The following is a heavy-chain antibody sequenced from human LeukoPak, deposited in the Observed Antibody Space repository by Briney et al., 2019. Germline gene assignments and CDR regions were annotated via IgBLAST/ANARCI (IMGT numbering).Heavy chain of an antibody. CDR1: GDSVSSISAA. V-gene: IGHV6-1*01. J-gene: IGHJ3*02. CDR2: TYYKSKWYN. CDR3: ARVSSPWSPRDAFDI. D-gene: IGHD1-26*01. Sequence: SQTLSLTCAISGDSVSSISAAWNWIRQSPSRGLEWLGRTYYKSKWYNDYAVSVKSRITINSDTSKNQFSLQLSSVTPEDTAVYYCARVSSPWSPRDAFDIWGQGTVVTVSS.